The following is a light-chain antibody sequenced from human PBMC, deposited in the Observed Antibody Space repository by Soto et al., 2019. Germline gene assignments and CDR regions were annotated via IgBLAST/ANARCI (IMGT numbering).Light chain of an antibody. CDR3: QHYDGSPRT. V-gene: IGKV3-20*01. CDR2: GLF. Sequence: ETVLTQSPGTVSLSPGERATLSCRTSQSVKSNYLAWYQQKPGQAPRLLIYGLFNRATGIPDRFSGSGSGTDFTLTISGLEPEDSAVYYCQHYDGSPRTFGQGNKLEIK. J-gene: IGKJ2*01. CDR1: QSVKSNY.